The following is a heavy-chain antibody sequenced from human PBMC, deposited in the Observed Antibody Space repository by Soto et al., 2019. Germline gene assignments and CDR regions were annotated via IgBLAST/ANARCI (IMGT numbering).Heavy chain of an antibody. V-gene: IGHV1-18*01. CDR1: GYTFSNYG. Sequence: QVQLVQSGAEVKKPGASVKVSCKASGYTFSNYGFSWVRQAPGQGLEWMGWISGYNGNTNYAERLQDRVTMTTDTSTSTAYMELKTLRYDDTAVYYCAREGQLGYWGQGTPVTVSS. CDR2: ISGYNGNT. J-gene: IGHJ4*02. D-gene: IGHD6-6*01. CDR3: AREGQLGY.